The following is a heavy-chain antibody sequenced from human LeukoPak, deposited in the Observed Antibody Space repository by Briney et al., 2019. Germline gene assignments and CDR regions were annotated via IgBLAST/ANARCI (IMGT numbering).Heavy chain of an antibody. CDR3: AIAARHGDY. J-gene: IGHJ4*02. CDR1: GGSISSSSYY. V-gene: IGHV4-39*01. CDR2: IYYSGST. Sequence: SETLSLTCTVSGGSISSSSYYWGWIRQPPGKGLEWIGSIYYSGSTYYNPSLKSRVTISVDTSKNQFSLKLSSVTAADTAVYYCAIAARHGDYWSQGTLVTVSS. D-gene: IGHD6-6*01.